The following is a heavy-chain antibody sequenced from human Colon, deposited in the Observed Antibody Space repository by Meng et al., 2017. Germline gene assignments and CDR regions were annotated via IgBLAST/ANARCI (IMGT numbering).Heavy chain of an antibody. CDR3: ARDYWGSLDF. CDR2: ARIDYANT. D-gene: IGHD3-16*01. Sequence: QLQVTAQGLGTPPQTISLICAVSGSPVRSPDHHWGWARQPPGKGLEWIGYARIDYANTNYNPSLKSRVNVSLDTSKNQFSLNVRSVTAADTAVYYCARDYWGSLDFWGQGILVTVSS. V-gene: IGHV4-61*08. J-gene: IGHJ4*02. CDR1: GSPVRSPDHH.